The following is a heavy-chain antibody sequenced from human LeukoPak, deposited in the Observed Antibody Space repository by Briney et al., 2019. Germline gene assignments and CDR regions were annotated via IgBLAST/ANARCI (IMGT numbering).Heavy chain of an antibody. V-gene: IGHV3-23*01. D-gene: IGHD3-22*01. Sequence: PGGSLRLSCVASGFVFSSHAMSWVRQAPGKGLEWVSAISNGYYYADSVKGRFTISRDNSKNTLYLQMSSQRAEDTAVYYCAKDPDSSGYYYGVGFDYWGQGTLVTVSS. CDR3: AKDPDSSGYYYGVGFDY. J-gene: IGHJ4*02. CDR2: ISNGY. CDR1: GFVFSSHA.